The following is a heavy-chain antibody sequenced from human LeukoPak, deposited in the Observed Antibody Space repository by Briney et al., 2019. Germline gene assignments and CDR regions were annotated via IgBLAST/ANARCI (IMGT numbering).Heavy chain of an antibody. Sequence: ASVKVSCNASGGTFSSYAISLVRHAPGQGLEWMGGIIPIFGTANYAQKFQGRVTITTDESTSTAYLELSSLRSEDTAVYYCARGPVVPAATYYFDYWGQGTLVTVSS. V-gene: IGHV1-69*05. CDR3: ARGPVVPAATYYFDY. CDR1: GGTFSSYA. D-gene: IGHD2-2*01. J-gene: IGHJ4*02. CDR2: IIPIFGTA.